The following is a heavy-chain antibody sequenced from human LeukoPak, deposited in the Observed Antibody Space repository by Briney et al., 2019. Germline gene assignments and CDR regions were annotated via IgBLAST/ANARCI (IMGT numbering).Heavy chain of an antibody. D-gene: IGHD4-11*01. Sequence: ASVKVSCKASGYTLTDYYMHWVRQAPGQGLEWMGWINPNTGDTNYAQKFQGRVTMTRDTSISTAYMELSRLSSDDTAVYYCARQDRVDYGNLGEYWGQGTLVTVSS. V-gene: IGHV1-2*02. CDR2: INPNTGDT. CDR3: ARQDRVDYGNLGEY. CDR1: GYTLTDYY. J-gene: IGHJ4*02.